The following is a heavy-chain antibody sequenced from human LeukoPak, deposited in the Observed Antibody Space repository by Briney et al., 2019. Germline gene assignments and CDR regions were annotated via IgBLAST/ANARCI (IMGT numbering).Heavy chain of an antibody. Sequence: SETLSLTCAVYGGSFSGYYWSWIRQPSGKGLEWIGEINHSGSTNYNPSLKSRVTISVDTSKNQFSLKLSSVTAADTAVYYCARGRPHLPTHFDYWGQGTLVTVSS. V-gene: IGHV4-34*01. J-gene: IGHJ4*02. CDR3: ARGRPHLPTHFDY. D-gene: IGHD5/OR15-5a*01. CDR1: GGSFSGYY. CDR2: INHSGST.